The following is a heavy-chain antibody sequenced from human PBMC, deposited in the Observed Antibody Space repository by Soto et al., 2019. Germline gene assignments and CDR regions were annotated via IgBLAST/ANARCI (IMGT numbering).Heavy chain of an antibody. Sequence: VASVKVSCKASGGTFSSYAISWVRQAPGQGLEWMGGIIPIFGTANYAQKFQGRVTITADKSTSTAYMELSSLRSEDTAVYYCARGGVYYDFWSGYYTHFDYWGQGTLVTVSS. CDR3: ARGGVYYDFWSGYYTHFDY. CDR1: GGTFSSYA. D-gene: IGHD3-3*01. J-gene: IGHJ4*02. CDR2: IIPIFGTA. V-gene: IGHV1-69*06.